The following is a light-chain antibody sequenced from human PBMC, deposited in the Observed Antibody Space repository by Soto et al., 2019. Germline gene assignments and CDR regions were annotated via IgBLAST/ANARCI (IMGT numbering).Light chain of an antibody. V-gene: IGKV1-9*01. CDR3: QQTRSYPST. CDR2: GAS. J-gene: IGKJ4*01. Sequence: IQLTQSPSSLSASVGDSVTITCWASQGITSYLAWYQQKPGKAPNLLIYGASTLQSGVPSRFSGSGSGTDFTLTINSLQAEDFATYYCQQTRSYPSTFGGGTKVDIK. CDR1: QGITSY.